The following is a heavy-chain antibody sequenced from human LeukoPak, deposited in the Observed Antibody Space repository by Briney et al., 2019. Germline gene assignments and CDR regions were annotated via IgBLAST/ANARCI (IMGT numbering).Heavy chain of an antibody. D-gene: IGHD6-19*01. CDR1: GDSLSSNSAA. CDR3: ARGRLLAVAGTLDY. J-gene: IGHJ4*02. CDR2: TYYRSKSYN. Sequence: SQTLSLTCALSGDSLSSNSAAWDWIRQSPSSGLEWLGSTYYRSKSYNDYAVSVKSRITINPDTSKNQFSLQLNSVTPEDTAVYYCARGRLLAVAGTLDYWGQGTLVTVSS. V-gene: IGHV6-1*01.